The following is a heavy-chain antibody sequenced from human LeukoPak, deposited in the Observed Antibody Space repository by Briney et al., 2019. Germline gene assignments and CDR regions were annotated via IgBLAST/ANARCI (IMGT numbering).Heavy chain of an antibody. D-gene: IGHD1-26*01. V-gene: IGHV4-59*01. CDR3: ARSSYSGTYSGGY. CDR1: GGSITSYY. CDR2: IYYGGST. Sequence: SETLSLTCAISGGSITSYYWNWIRQPPGKGLEWIGYIYYGGSTYYNPSLKSRVTISLDTSTNQFSLKLTSVTAADTAMYYCARSSYSGTYSGGYWGQGTLVTVSS. J-gene: IGHJ4*02.